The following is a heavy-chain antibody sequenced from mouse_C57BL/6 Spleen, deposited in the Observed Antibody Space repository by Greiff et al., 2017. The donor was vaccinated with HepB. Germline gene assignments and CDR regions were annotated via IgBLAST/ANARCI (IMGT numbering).Heavy chain of an antibody. D-gene: IGHD1-1*01. J-gene: IGHJ2*01. V-gene: IGHV1-55*01. CDR2: IYPGSGST. CDR1: GYTFTSYW. Sequence: QVQLQQPGAELVKPGASVKMSCKASGYTFTSYWITWVKQRPGQGLEWIGDIYPGSGSTNYNEKFKSKATLTVDTSSSTAYMQLSSLTSEDSAVYYCALYGSSSYYFDYWGQGTTLTVSS. CDR3: ALYGSSSYYFDY.